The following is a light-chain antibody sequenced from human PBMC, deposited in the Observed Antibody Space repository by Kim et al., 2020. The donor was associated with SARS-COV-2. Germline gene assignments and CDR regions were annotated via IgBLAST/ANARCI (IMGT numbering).Light chain of an antibody. J-gene: IGKJ1*01. CDR3: QQYNSLWT. Sequence: SESVGDRVTITCRASQSISTWLAWYQQRPGKAPRLLIYDASRLESGVPSRFSGSGSGTEFTLTISSLQPDDLATYYCQQYNSLWTFGQGTKVDIK. CDR2: DAS. CDR1: QSISTW. V-gene: IGKV1-5*01.